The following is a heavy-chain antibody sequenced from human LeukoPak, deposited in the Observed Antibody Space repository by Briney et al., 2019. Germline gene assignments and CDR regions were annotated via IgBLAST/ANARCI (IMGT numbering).Heavy chain of an antibody. Sequence: SETLSLTCSVSGASVSSFQWSWIRQSPGKGLEWIGYIYTNGRTNSNPSLKSRVTMSLDTSKNQFTLKLTSVCSADTAVYYCATSNDAKLVPFDYWGQGSLVTVSS. J-gene: IGHJ4*02. D-gene: IGHD6-6*01. V-gene: IGHV4-4*09. CDR2: IYTNGRT. CDR3: ATSNDAKLVPFDY. CDR1: GASVSSFQ.